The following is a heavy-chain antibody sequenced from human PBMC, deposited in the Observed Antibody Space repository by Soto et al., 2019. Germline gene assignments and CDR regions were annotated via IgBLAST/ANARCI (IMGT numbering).Heavy chain of an antibody. V-gene: IGHV3-48*01. CDR3: ARDTVLYGDKD. CDR1: GFTFSSYN. J-gene: IGHJ4*02. Sequence: PGGSLRLSCAASGFTFSSYNMNWVRQAPGKGLEWVSYITSSSTTIYYADSVKGRFTISRDNAKNSLYLQMNSLRAEDTAVYYCARDTVLYGDKDCGQGTLVTVSS. CDR2: ITSSSTTI. D-gene: IGHD4-17*01.